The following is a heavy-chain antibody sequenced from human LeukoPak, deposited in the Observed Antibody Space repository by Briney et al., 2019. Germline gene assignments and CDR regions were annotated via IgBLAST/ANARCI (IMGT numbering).Heavy chain of an antibody. CDR1: GYTFTGYY. D-gene: IGHD3-22*01. CDR3: ARYGSPYYYDSSGYYPFDY. V-gene: IGHV1-2*02. Sequence: GASVKVSCKASGYTFTGYYMHWVRQAPGQGVEWMGWINPNSGGTNYAQKFQGRVTMTRDTSISTAYMELSRLRSDDTAVYYCARYGSPYYYDSSGYYPFDYWGQGTLVTVSS. CDR2: INPNSGGT. J-gene: IGHJ4*02.